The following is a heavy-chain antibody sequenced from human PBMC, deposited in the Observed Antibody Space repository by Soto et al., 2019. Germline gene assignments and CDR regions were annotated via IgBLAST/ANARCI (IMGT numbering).Heavy chain of an antibody. V-gene: IGHV3-64*01. CDR2: ISSNGGST. Sequence: GGSLRLSCAASGFTFSSYAMHWVRQAPGKGLEYVSAISSNGGSTYYANSVKGRFTISRDNSKNTLYLQMGSLRAEDMAVYYCARGVDGPIVVVPAAIRGSAFDIWGQGTMVTVSS. J-gene: IGHJ3*02. CDR1: GFTFSSYA. CDR3: ARGVDGPIVVVPAAIRGSAFDI. D-gene: IGHD2-2*01.